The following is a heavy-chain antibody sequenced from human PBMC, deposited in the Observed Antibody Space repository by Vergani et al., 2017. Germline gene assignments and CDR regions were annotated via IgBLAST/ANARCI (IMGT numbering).Heavy chain of an antibody. D-gene: IGHD1-7*01. V-gene: IGHV1-2*02. J-gene: IGHJ6*03. CDR1: GYTFTGQY. CDR3: ARWVTGTTFGYYYYYYMDV. CDR2: INPNSGGT. Sequence: QVQLVQSRAEVKKPGASVKVSCKASGYTFTGQYMHWVRQAPGQGLEWMGWINPNSGGTEYAQKFQGRVTMTRDTSISTAYMELSRLRSDDTAVYYCARWVTGTTFGYYYYYYMDVWGKGTTVTVSS.